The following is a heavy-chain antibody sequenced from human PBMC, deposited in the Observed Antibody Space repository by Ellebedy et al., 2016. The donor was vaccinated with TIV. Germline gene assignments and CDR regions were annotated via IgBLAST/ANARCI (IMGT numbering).Heavy chain of an antibody. CDR2: IRSKANNYAT. V-gene: IGHV3-73*01. CDR1: GSTFSDST. Sequence: GESLKISCAASGSTFSDSTIHWVRQASGNGLEWVGRIRSKANNYATAYAAPLKGRFTISRDDSKNTAYLQMNSLKTEDTAVYYCTKATFDPWGQGTLVTVSS. J-gene: IGHJ5*02. CDR3: TKATFDP.